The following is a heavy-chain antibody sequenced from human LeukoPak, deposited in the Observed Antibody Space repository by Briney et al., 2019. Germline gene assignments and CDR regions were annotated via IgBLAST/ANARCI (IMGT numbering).Heavy chain of an antibody. J-gene: IGHJ4*02. CDR3: ARVDGQQLVPDY. CDR1: GYTFTRYG. CDR2: ISAYNGNT. Sequence: ASVKVSCKASGYTFTRYGISWVRQAPGQGLEWMGWISAYNGNTNYAQKLQGRVTMTTDTSTSTAYMELRSQRSDDTGGYYCARVDGQQLVPDYWGQGTLVTVSS. D-gene: IGHD6-13*01. V-gene: IGHV1-18*01.